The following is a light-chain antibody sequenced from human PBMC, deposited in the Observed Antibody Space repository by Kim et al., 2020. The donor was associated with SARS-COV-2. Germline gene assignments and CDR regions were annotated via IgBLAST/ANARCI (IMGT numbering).Light chain of an antibody. V-gene: IGLV3-21*04. CDR3: QVWDSSSDHPV. CDR1: NIGSKS. CDR2: YDS. J-gene: IGLJ2*01. Sequence: SYELTQPPSVSVAPGKTARITCGGKNIGSKSVHWYQQKPGQAPVLVIYYDSDWPSGIPERFSGSNSGNTATLTISRVEAGDEADYYCQVWDSSSDHPVFGGWTQLTVL.